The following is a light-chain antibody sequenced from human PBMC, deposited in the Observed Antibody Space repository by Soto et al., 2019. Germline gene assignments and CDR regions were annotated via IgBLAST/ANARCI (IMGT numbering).Light chain of an antibody. CDR3: QQSYTTPIT. Sequence: DIQLTQSPSSLSASVGDRVTITCRASQTITTYLSWFQQKPGKAPKLLVYGASSLQSGVPSRFSGSGSGTEFILTISSLQSEDFATYYCQQSYTTPITFGQGTRLEIK. V-gene: IGKV1-39*01. J-gene: IGKJ5*01. CDR1: QTITTY. CDR2: GAS.